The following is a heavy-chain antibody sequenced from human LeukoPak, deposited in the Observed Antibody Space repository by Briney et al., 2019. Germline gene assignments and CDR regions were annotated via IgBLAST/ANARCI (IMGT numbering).Heavy chain of an antibody. CDR1: GGSISSYY. CDR3: ARLMDLYDSSGYYPDY. CDR2: IYYSGST. V-gene: IGHV4-59*08. D-gene: IGHD3-22*01. Sequence: SETLSLTCTVSGGSISSYYWSWIRQPPGKGLEWIGHIYYSGSTNYNPSLKSRVTISVDTSKNQFSLKLSSVTAADTAVYYCARLMDLYDSSGYYPDYWGQGTLVTVSS. J-gene: IGHJ4*02.